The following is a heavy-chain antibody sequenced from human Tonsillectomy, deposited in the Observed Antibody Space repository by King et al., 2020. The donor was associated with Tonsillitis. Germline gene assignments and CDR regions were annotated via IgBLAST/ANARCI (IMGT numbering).Heavy chain of an antibody. V-gene: IGHV4-31*03. Sequence: VQLQESGPGLVKPSQTLSLTCTVSGGSISSGGYYWSWIRQHPGKGLEWIGYIYYSGSTYYNPSLKSRVTISVDTSKNQFSLKLSSVTAADTAVYYCARDLYCATTSCYPGYFDYWGQGTLVTVSS. J-gene: IGHJ4*02. CDR1: GGSISSGGYY. CDR3: ARDLYCATTSCYPGYFDY. CDR2: IYYSGST. D-gene: IGHD2-2*01.